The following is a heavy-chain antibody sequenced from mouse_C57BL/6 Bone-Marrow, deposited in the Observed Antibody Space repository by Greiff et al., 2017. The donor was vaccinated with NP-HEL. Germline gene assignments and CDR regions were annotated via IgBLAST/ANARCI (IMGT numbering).Heavy chain of an antibody. D-gene: IGHD1-1*01. CDR2: ISAGGSYT. V-gene: IGHV5-4*01. Sequence: EVQVVESGGGLVKPGGSLKLSCAASGFTFSSYAMSWVRQTPEKRLEWVATISAGGSYTYYPDNVKGRFTISRDNAKNNLYLQMSHLKSEDTAMYYCARERIYYGSSFAYWGQGTLVTVSA. CDR3: ARERIYYGSSFAY. CDR1: GFTFSSYA. J-gene: IGHJ3*01.